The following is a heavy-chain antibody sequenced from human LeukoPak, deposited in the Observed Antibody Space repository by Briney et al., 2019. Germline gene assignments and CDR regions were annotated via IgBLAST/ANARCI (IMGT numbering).Heavy chain of an antibody. CDR2: ISYDGSNK. V-gene: IGHV3-30*03. D-gene: IGHD6-6*01. CDR1: GFXFSSYG. Sequence: GGSLRLSCGASGFXFSSYGMHWVRQAPGKGLEWVALISYDGSNKYSADAVKGRFTISRDNSKNTLYLQMNSLRAEDTAVYYCVSQLVHGFGYWGQGTLVTVSS. CDR3: VSQLVHGFGY. J-gene: IGHJ4*02.